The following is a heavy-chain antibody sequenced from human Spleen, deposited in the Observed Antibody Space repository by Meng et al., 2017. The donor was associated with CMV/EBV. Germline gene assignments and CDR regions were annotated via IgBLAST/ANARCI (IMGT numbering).Heavy chain of an antibody. J-gene: IGHJ4*02. D-gene: IGHD3-3*01. CDR3: ARRGLWSGHGDY. Sequence: GESLKISCAASGFTFGRYWMSWVRQAPGKGLEWVANIKEDGSGKYYVDSVKGRFTISRDNAKNSLYLQMHSLRGEDTAVYYCARRGLWSGHGDYWGQGTLVTVSS. CDR1: GFTFGRYW. V-gene: IGHV3-7*01. CDR2: IKEDGSGK.